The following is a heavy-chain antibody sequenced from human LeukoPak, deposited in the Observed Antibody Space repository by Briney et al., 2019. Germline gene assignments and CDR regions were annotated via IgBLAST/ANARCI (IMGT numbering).Heavy chain of an antibody. CDR1: GGSFSGYY. J-gene: IGHJ5*02. CDR2: INHSGST. Sequence: SETLSLTCAVYGGSFSGYYWSWIRQPPGKGLEWIGEINHSGSTNYNPSLKSRVTISVDTSKNQFSLKLSSVTAADTAVYYCARDEVTTGFDPWGQGTLVTVSS. D-gene: IGHD4-17*01. V-gene: IGHV4-34*01. CDR3: ARDEVTTGFDP.